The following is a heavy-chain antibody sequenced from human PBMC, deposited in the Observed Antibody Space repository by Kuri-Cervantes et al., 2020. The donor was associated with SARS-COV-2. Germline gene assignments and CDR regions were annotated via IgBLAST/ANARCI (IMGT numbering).Heavy chain of an antibody. Sequence: GESLKISCAASGFTFSDYYMSWIRQAPGKGLEWVSYISSSGSTIYYADSVKGRFTISRDNAKNSLYLQMNSRRAEDTAVYYCARGNTAQGYFDYWGQGTLVTVSS. J-gene: IGHJ4*02. V-gene: IGHV3-11*04. CDR1: GFTFSDYY. CDR3: ARGNTAQGYFDY. D-gene: IGHD1/OR15-1a*01. CDR2: ISSSGSTI.